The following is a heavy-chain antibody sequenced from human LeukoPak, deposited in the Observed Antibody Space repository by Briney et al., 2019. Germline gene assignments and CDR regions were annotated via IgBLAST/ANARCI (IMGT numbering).Heavy chain of an antibody. V-gene: IGHV4-34*01. J-gene: IGHJ5*02. D-gene: IGHD2-2*01. CDR1: GGSFSGYY. Sequence: SETLSLTCAVYGGSFSGYYWSWIRLPPGKGLEWIGEINHSGSTNYNPSLKSRVTISVDTSKNQFSLKLSSVTAADTAVYYCARGARWYQLLQPRRLPRWFDPWGQGTLVTVSS. CDR3: ARGARWYQLLQPRRLPRWFDP. CDR2: INHSGST.